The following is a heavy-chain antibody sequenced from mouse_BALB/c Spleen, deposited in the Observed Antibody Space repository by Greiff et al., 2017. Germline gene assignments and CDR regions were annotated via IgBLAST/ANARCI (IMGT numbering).Heavy chain of an antibody. CDR1: GFTFSSYA. Sequence: EVNVVESGGGLVKPGGSLKLSCAASGFTFSSYAMSWVRQTPEKRLEWVATISSGGSYTYYPDSVKGRFTISRDNAKNTLYLQMSSLRSEDTAMYYCARQEGLLVAYWGQGTLVTVSA. J-gene: IGHJ3*01. CDR3: ARQEGLLVAY. V-gene: IGHV5-9-3*01. CDR2: ISSGGSYT. D-gene: IGHD2-3*01.